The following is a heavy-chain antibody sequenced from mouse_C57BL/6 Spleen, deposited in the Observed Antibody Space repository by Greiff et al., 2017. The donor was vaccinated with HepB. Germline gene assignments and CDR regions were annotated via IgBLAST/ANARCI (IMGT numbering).Heavy chain of an antibody. D-gene: IGHD1-1*01. CDR2: IYPGSGST. Sequence: QVQLQQPGAELVKPGASVKMSCKASGYTFTSYWITWVKQRPGQGLEWIGDIYPGSGSTNYNEKFKSKATLTVDTSSSTAYMQLSSLTSEDSAVYYCARDESYYGSSYGINYWGQGTTLTVSS. CDR1: GYTFTSYW. J-gene: IGHJ2*01. V-gene: IGHV1-55*01. CDR3: ARDESYYGSSYGINY.